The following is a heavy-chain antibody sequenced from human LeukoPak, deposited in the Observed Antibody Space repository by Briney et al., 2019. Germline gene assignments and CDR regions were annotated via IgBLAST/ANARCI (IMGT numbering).Heavy chain of an antibody. V-gene: IGHV4-30-2*01. CDR1: GGSISSGGYY. D-gene: IGHD6-13*01. CDR3: ARAGYSSTWSRPYYFDY. Sequence: SETLSLTCTVSGGSISSGGYYWSWIRQPPGKGLEWIGYIYHSGSTYYNPSLKSRVTISVDRSKNQFSLKLSSVTAADTAVYFCARAGYSSTWSRPYYFDYWGQGTLVTVSS. CDR2: IYHSGST. J-gene: IGHJ4*02.